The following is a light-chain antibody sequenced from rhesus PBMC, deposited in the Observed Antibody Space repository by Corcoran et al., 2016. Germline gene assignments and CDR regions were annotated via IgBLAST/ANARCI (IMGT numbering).Light chain of an antibody. J-gene: IGLJ3*01. CDR1: SRDVGGYNY. Sequence: QAAPTQPPSVSGSPGQSVTISCTGTSRDVGGYNYVSWYQQHPGKAPQLMIYGVSKRPSGVSDRFSGSKSGNTASLTISGLQAEDEADYYCCSYTSSSTLLFGGGTRLTVL. V-gene: IGLV2S7*01. CDR3: CSYTSSSTLL. CDR2: GVS.